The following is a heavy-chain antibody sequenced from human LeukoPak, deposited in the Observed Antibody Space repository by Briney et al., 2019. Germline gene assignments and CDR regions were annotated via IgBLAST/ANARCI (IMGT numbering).Heavy chain of an antibody. CDR1: GFTFSSYA. CDR2: ISGSGGST. CDR3: AREGYSSSWYIGHFDY. V-gene: IGHV3-23*01. D-gene: IGHD6-13*01. Sequence: GGSLRLSCAASGFTFSSYAMSWVRQAPGKGLEWVSAISGSGGSTYYADSVKGRFTISRDNSKNTLYLQMNSLRAEDTAVYYCAREGYSSSWYIGHFDYWGQGTLVTVSS. J-gene: IGHJ4*02.